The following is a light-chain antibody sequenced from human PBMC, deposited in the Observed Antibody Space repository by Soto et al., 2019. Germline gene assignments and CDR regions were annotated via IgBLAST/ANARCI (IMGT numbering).Light chain of an antibody. Sequence: DIQMTQSPSSLSASVGDRVTIICQASQDINNYLNWYQQKPGKAPKLLIYDSSNLEIGVPSRFSGSVYVTRFSLTISSLQPEDIATYYCQQFDNLPFTFGQGTRLEIK. CDR3: QQFDNLPFT. CDR1: QDINNY. J-gene: IGKJ5*01. V-gene: IGKV1-33*01. CDR2: DSS.